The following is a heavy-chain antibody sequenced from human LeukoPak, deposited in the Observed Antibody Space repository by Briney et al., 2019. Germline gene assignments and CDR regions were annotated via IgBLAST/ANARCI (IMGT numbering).Heavy chain of an antibody. Sequence: GGSLRLSCAASGFTFNNAWMSWVRQAPGKGLEWVGRIKSKTDGGTTDYAAPVKGRFTISRDDSKNTLFLQMNSLKTEDTAVYYCTTPFPRYYDSSGYCHWAQGTLVTVPS. CDR3: TTPFPRYYDSSGYCH. CDR2: IKSKTDGGTT. J-gene: IGHJ4*02. D-gene: IGHD3-22*01. V-gene: IGHV3-15*01. CDR1: GFTFNNAW.